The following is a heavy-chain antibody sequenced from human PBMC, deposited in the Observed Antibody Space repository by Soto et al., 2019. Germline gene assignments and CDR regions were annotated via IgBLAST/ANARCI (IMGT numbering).Heavy chain of an antibody. J-gene: IGHJ6*03. V-gene: IGHV3-9*01. CDR1: GFTFDDYA. CDR3: ARTVPYFYYYMDV. D-gene: IGHD2-2*01. Sequence: SLRLSCAASGFTFDDYAMHWVRQAPGKGLEWVSGISWNSGSIGYADSVKGRFTISRDNAKNSLYLQMDSLRAEDTALYYCARTVPYFYYYMDVWGKGTTVTVSS. CDR2: ISWNSGSI.